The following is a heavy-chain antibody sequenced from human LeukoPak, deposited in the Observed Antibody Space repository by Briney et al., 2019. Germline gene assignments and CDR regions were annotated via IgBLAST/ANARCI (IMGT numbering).Heavy chain of an antibody. Sequence: GASVKVSCKASGYTFTSSNIYCVRQATRQGLGWMGWMNPNSGNTGYAQKFKGRVTMTRNTSISTAYMELSRLRSEDTAVYYCARGGGGAESYGMDVWGQGTTVTVSS. V-gene: IGHV1-8*01. CDR1: GYTFTSSN. D-gene: IGHD1-26*01. CDR2: MNPNSGNT. CDR3: ARGGGGAESYGMDV. J-gene: IGHJ6*02.